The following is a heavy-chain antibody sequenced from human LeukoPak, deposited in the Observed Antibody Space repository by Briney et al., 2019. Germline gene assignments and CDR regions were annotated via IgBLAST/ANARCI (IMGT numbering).Heavy chain of an antibody. CDR3: AKDLSDYGSPLDY. CDR2: IRYEGINK. V-gene: IGHV3-30*02. CDR1: GFTFSSYG. D-gene: IGHD4-17*01. J-gene: IGHJ4*02. Sequence: PGGSLRLSCAASGFTFSSYGMHWVRQAPGKGLEWVAFIRYEGINKYYADSVKGRFTISRDNSKNTLYLQMNSLRAEDTAVYYCAKDLSDYGSPLDYWGQGTLVTVSS.